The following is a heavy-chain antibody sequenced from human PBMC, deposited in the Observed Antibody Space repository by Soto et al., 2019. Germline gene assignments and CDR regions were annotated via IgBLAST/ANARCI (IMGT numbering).Heavy chain of an antibody. D-gene: IGHD2-15*01. CDR1: GGTFSSYA. CDR3: ARDARPVVVLPAILVTPPPTWSDP. V-gene: IGHV1-69*13. CDR2: IIPIFGTA. Sequence: SVKVSCKASGGTFSSYAISWVRQAPGQGLEWMGGIIPIFGTANYAQKFQGRVTITADESTSTAYMELSSLRSEDTAVYYCARDARPVVVLPAILVTPPPTWSDPWGQETLFTVP. J-gene: IGHJ5*02.